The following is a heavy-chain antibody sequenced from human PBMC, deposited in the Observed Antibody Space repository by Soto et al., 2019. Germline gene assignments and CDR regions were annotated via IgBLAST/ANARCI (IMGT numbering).Heavy chain of an antibody. V-gene: IGHV3-33*01. CDR2: IWYDGSNK. J-gene: IGHJ5*02. D-gene: IGHD4-17*01. CDR1: GFTFSSYG. CDR3: ARDSGSAFPFALICGDYVGYWFDP. Sequence: GGSLRLSCAASGFTFSSYGMHWVRQAPGKGLEWVAVIWYDGSNKYYADSVKGRFTISRDNSKNTRYLKMNSLRAEDTAVYYWARDSGSAFPFALICGDYVGYWFDPWGQGTLVTVSS.